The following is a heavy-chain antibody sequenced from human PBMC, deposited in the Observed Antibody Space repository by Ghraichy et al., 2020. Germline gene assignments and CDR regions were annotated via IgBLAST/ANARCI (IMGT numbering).Heavy chain of an antibody. J-gene: IGHJ6*02. V-gene: IGHV4-61*02. CDR1: GGSISSGSYY. CDR3: AREVVRGVKPNYYYSYYGMDV. D-gene: IGHD3-10*01. CDR2: IYTSGST. Sequence: SETLSLTCTVSGGSISSGSYYWSWIRQPAGKGLEWIGRIYTSGSTNYNPSLKSRVTISVDTSKNQFSLKLSSVTAADTAVYYCAREVVRGVKPNYYYSYYGMDVWGQGATVTVSS.